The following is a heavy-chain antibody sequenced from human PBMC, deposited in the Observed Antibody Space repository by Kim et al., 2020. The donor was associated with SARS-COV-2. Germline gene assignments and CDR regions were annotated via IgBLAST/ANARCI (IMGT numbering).Heavy chain of an antibody. CDR1: GFSFNDYA. V-gene: IGHV3-33*02. D-gene: IGHD2-2*01. Sequence: GGSLRLSCVASGFSFNDYAIHWVRQAPGGGLHWVAATFFDAKRKHFAMSVAGRFDISRDSSTNTVFLHMTDLRDDDSGVYHCVRVWAETSSWPPNFRYPVAVWGRGSPVTVSS. J-gene: IGHJ6*02. CDR2: TFFDAKRK. CDR3: VRVWAETSSWPPNFRYPVAV.